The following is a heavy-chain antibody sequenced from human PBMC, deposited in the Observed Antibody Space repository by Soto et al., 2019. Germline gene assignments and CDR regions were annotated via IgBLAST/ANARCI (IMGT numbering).Heavy chain of an antibody. Sequence: LTLTCAASLFTFSSYAMHWVRQAPVKGLEWVAVISYDGSNKYYADSVKGRFTISRDNSKNTLYLQMNSLRAEDTAVYYCGAARPPGYYYGMDVWGQGTTVTVSS. J-gene: IGHJ6*02. D-gene: IGHD6-6*01. CDR3: GAARPPGYYYGMDV. CDR1: LFTFSSYA. CDR2: ISYDGSNK. V-gene: IGHV3-30-3*01.